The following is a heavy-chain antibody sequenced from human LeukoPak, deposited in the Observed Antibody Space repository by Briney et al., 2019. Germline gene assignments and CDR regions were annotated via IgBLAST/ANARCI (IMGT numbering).Heavy chain of an antibody. V-gene: IGHV4-39*07. CDR3: ASSEVGYCSSTSCYIEHAAFDI. CDR2: IYYSGST. CDR1: GDSISSSGYY. J-gene: IGHJ3*02. D-gene: IGHD2-2*02. Sequence: SETLSLTCTVSGDSISSSGYYWGWVRQAPGKGLEWLGSIYYSGSTYYKPSLKSRVTISVDTSKNQFSLKLSSVTAADTAVYYCASSEVGYCSSTSCYIEHAAFDIWGQGTMVTVSS.